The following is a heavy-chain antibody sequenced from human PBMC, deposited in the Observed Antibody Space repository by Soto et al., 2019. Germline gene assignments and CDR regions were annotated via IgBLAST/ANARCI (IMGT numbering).Heavy chain of an antibody. Sequence: QVQLVQSGAGVKKPGASVKVSCKASGYTFTNYYIHWVRQAPGQGLEWMGIINHTSGSTNYAQKFQGRVTLTYDTSTTTVYMELSGLRSEDTAVLYCARDLAAGDHWGQGTLVTVSS. CDR1: GYTFTNYY. J-gene: IGHJ4*02. CDR2: INHTSGST. V-gene: IGHV1-46*01. CDR3: ARDLAAGDH. D-gene: IGHD6-13*01.